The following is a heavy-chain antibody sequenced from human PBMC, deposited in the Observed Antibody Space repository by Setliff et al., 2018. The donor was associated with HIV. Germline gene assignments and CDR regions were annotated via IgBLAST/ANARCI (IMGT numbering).Heavy chain of an antibody. CDR3: AKALVRSRRWFLNWYFDL. CDR1: GFTFGDYG. Sequence: GGSLRLSCAASGFTFGDYGMSWVRQAPGKGLEWVSSIGGSGGSTYYADSVEGRFTISRDNSKDTLYVQMNSLRAEDTAVYYCAKALVRSRRWFLNWYFDLRGRGTLVTVSS. V-gene: IGHV3-23*01. J-gene: IGHJ2*01. CDR2: IGGSGGST. D-gene: IGHD6-6*01.